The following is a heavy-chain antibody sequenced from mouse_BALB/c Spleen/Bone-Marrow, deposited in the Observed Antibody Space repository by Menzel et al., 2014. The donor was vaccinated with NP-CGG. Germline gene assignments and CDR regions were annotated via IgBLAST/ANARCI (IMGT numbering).Heavy chain of an antibody. Sequence: VKLEESGAELAKPGASVKMSCKASGYTFTSYWMHWVKQRPGQGLEWIGYINPSTGYTEYKQKFKDKATLTADKSSSTDYMQLSSLTSEDAAVYYCARDWYFDVWGAGTPVTVSS. V-gene: IGHV1-7*01. CDR2: INPSTGYT. CDR3: ARDWYFDV. CDR1: GYTFTSYW. J-gene: IGHJ1*01.